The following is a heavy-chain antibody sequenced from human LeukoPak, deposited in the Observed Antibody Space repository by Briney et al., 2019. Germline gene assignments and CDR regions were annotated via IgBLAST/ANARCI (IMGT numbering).Heavy chain of an antibody. CDR3: ARNVTAGFFDY. CDR2: IYYSWGM. Sequence: SETLSLTCAVSGSSITSDYFWGWIRQPPGKGLEWIATIYYSWGMYFNPSLKSRVTISLDASKNQFSLKMTSLTAADTAIYYCARNVTAGFFDYWGQGILVTVSS. CDR1: GSSITSDYF. J-gene: IGHJ4*02. D-gene: IGHD1-1*01. V-gene: IGHV4-38-2*01.